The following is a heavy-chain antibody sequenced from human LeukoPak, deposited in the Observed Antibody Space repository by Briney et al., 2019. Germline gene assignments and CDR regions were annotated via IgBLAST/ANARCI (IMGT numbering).Heavy chain of an antibody. J-gene: IGHJ6*03. V-gene: IGHV4-4*07. Sequence: PSETLSLTCTVSGRSISSYYWSWIRQPAGKGLECIGRIYTSGSTNYNPSLKSRVTMSVDTSKNQFSLKLSSVTAADTAVYYCAREATTSFYYYYYMDVWGKGTTVTVSS. CDR3: AREATTSFYYYYYMDV. CDR1: GRSISSYY. D-gene: IGHD5-12*01. CDR2: IYTSGST.